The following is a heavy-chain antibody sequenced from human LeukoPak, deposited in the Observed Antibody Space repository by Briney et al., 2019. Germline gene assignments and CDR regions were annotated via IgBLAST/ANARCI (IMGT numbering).Heavy chain of an antibody. CDR3: ARVEGYDSSGYYYGY. CDR2: INPSGGST. D-gene: IGHD3-22*01. J-gene: IGHJ4*02. CDR1: GYTFISYY. V-gene: IGHV1-46*01. Sequence: ASVKVSCKASGYTFISYYMHWVRQAPGQGLEWMGIINPSGGSTNYAQKFQGRVTMIRDTSTSTVYMELSSLRSEDTAVYYCARVEGYDSSGYYYGYWGQGTLVTVSS.